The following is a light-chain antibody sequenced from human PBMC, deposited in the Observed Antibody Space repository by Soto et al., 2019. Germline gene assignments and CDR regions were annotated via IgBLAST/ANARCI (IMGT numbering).Light chain of an antibody. CDR2: GNN. CDR1: SSNIGADYN. V-gene: IGLV1-40*01. J-gene: IGLJ2*01. CDR3: QSYDTGLRGMI. Sequence: QSVLTQPPSVSGAPGQRVTISCTGTSSNIGADYNVHWYRQLPGTAPKLLIYGNNHRPSGVPGRFSGSKSGPSASLAITGLQTEDEADYYCQSYDTGLRGMIFGGGTKLTVL.